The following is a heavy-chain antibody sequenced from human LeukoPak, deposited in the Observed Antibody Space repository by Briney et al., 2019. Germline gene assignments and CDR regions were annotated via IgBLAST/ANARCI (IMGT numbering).Heavy chain of an antibody. CDR1: GGSISSGGYS. J-gene: IGHJ4*02. D-gene: IGHD2-15*01. Sequence: SETLSLTCAVSGGSISSGGYSWSWIRQPPGKGLEWIGDIYYSGSTYYNPSLKSRVTISVDTSKTQFSLKLSSVTAADTAVYYCARVDCSGGSCYSDYWGQGTLVTVSS. CDR2: IYYSGST. CDR3: ARVDCSGGSCYSDY. V-gene: IGHV4-30-4*07.